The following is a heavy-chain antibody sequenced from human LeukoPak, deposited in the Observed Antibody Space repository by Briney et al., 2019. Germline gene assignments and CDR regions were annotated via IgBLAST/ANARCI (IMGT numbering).Heavy chain of an antibody. CDR1: GYSFTSYW. V-gene: IGHV5-51*01. CDR2: IYPGDSDT. CDR3: ASGEIEHYDILTGYFSMIDY. Sequence: GESLKISCKGSGYSFTSYWIGWVRQMPGKGLEWMGIIYPGDSDTRYSPSFQGQVTISADKSISTAYLQWSSLKASDTAMYYCASGEIEHYDILTGYFSMIDYWGQGTLVTVSS. D-gene: IGHD3-9*01. J-gene: IGHJ4*02.